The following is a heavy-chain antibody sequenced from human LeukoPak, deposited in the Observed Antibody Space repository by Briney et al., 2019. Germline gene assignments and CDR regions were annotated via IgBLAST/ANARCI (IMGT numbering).Heavy chain of an antibody. CDR2: ISYDGSNK. J-gene: IGHJ6*02. CDR1: GFTFSSYA. CDR3: AELPGVFNGGSCYSYYYYGMDV. V-gene: IGHV3-30*04. Sequence: PGGSLRLSCAASGFTFSSYAMHWVRQAPGKGLEWVAVISYDGSNKYYADSVKGRFTISRDNSKNTLYLQMNSLRAEDTAVYYCAELPGVFNGGSCYSYYYYGMDVWGQGTTVTVSS. D-gene: IGHD2-15*01.